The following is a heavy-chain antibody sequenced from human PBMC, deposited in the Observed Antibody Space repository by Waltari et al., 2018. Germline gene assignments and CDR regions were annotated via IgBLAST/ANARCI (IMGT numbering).Heavy chain of an antibody. CDR1: GYSISSGYY. J-gene: IGHJ5*02. CDR3: ARGINTASCYSPFDP. Sequence: QVQLQESGPGLVKPSETLSLTCDVSGYSISSGYYWGWIRQPPGKGLEWNGSIYQSGSTSSNPSLKSQDTISVDTSKTQCSLRLNSVTASDTAVYYCARGINTASCYSPFDPWGQGTLVTVSS. D-gene: IGHD2-2*01. CDR2: IYQSGST. V-gene: IGHV4-38-2*01.